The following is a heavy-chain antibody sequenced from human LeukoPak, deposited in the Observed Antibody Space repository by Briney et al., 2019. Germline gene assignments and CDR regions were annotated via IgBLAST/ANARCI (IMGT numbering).Heavy chain of an antibody. CDR2: ISGGST. J-gene: IGHJ3*02. V-gene: IGHV3-38-3*01. CDR3: AKNYDSSGYPPGDAFDI. Sequence: GSLRLSCAASGFTVSSNEMSWVRQAPGKGLEWVSSISGGSTYYADSRKGRFTISRDNSKNTLYLQMNSLRAEDTAVYYCAKNYDSSGYPPGDAFDIWGQGTMVTVSS. CDR1: GFTVSSNE. D-gene: IGHD3-22*01.